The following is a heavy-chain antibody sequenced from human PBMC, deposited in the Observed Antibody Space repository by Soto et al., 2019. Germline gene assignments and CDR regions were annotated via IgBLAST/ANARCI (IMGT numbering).Heavy chain of an antibody. CDR2: IYHTGST. CDR3: ARATGTLRSRNCDY. CDR1: GGSISTVGHY. Sequence: SETLSLTCSVSGGSISTVGHYWTWIRQPPGKGLEWIGSIYHTGSTSSSKSLRSRLTMSVDTSKSQFSLRLSSVTAADTAVYYCARATGTLRSRNCDYWGQGSLVTVSS. J-gene: IGHJ4*02. D-gene: IGHD1-1*01. V-gene: IGHV4-31*03.